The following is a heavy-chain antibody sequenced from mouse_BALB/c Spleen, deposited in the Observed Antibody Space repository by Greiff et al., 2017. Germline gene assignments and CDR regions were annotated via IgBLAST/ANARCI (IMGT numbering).Heavy chain of an antibody. CDR2: ISYSGST. J-gene: IGHJ4*01. CDR1: GDSITSGY. Sequence: VQLKESGPSLVKPSQTLSLTCSVTGDSITSGYWNWIRKFPGNKLEYMGYISYSGSTYYNPSLKSRISITRDTSKNQYYLQLNSVTTEDTATYYCARLSTMINYAMDYWGQGTSVTVSS. D-gene: IGHD2-4*01. CDR3: ARLSTMINYAMDY. V-gene: IGHV3-8*02.